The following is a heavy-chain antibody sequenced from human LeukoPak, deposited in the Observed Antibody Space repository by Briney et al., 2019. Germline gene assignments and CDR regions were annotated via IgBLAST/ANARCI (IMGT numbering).Heavy chain of an antibody. V-gene: IGHV5-51*01. CDR1: GYSFTSYW. D-gene: IGHD6-13*01. CDR3: ARKGLSRSRWYRDKWFDP. CDR2: IYPGDSDT. J-gene: IGHJ5*02. Sequence: GESLKISCQGSGYSFTSYWIGWVRQMPGKGLEWMGIIYPGDSDTRYSPSFQGQVTISADKSISTAYLQWSSLKASDTAMYYCARKGLSRSRWYRDKWFDPLGQGTLGTVSS.